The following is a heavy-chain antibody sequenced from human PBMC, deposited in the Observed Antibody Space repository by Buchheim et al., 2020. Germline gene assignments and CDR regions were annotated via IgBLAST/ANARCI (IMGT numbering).Heavy chain of an antibody. V-gene: IGHV3-48*01. CDR1: GFTFSRYS. J-gene: IGHJ6*02. CDR2: MTSDEKTL. CDR3: VRSVQFGTDV. Sequence: EVQLVESGGGSVQPGGSLRLSCAASGFTFSRYSMNWARQAPGKGLEWVSYMTSDEKTLYYPYSLKGRFTISRDNARNFLFLPMHSLRVDDTALYYCVRSVQFGTDVWGQGTT.